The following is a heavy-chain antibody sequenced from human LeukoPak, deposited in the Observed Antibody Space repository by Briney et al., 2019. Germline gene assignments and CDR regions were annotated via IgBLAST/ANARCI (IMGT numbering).Heavy chain of an antibody. Sequence: PGRSLRLSCAASGFTFSSYAMHWVRQAPGKGLEWVAVISYDGSNKYYADSVKGRFTISRDNSKNTLYLQMNSLRAEDTAVYYCARPYSSSWYSPLDYWGQGTLVTVCS. CDR1: GFTFSSYA. D-gene: IGHD6-13*01. V-gene: IGHV3-30*01. J-gene: IGHJ4*02. CDR3: ARPYSSSWYSPLDY. CDR2: ISYDGSNK.